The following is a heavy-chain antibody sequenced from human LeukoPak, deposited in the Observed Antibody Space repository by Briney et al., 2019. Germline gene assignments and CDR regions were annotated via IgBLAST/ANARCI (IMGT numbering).Heavy chain of an antibody. Sequence: ASVKVSCKASGYTFTNYGISWVRQAPGQGLEWMGWISAYNGNTNYAQKLQGRVTMTTDTSTNTAYMELRSLRSDDTAVYHCARDLYYYDSSGYRRGDAFDIWGQGTMVTVSS. CDR2: ISAYNGNT. J-gene: IGHJ3*02. CDR3: ARDLYYYDSSGYRRGDAFDI. D-gene: IGHD3-22*01. CDR1: GYTFTNYG. V-gene: IGHV1-18*01.